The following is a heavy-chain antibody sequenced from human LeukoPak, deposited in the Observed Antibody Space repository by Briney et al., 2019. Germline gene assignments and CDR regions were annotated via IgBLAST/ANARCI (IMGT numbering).Heavy chain of an antibody. V-gene: IGHV1-18*01. Sequence: GASVKVSCKASGYTFTSYGISWVRQAPGQGLEWMGWISAYNGNTNYAQKLQGRVTMTTDTSTSTAYMELRSLRSDDTAVYYCARDFSEYYYDSSGYYDSAFDIWGQGTMVTVSS. CDR3: ARDFSEYYYDSSGYYDSAFDI. CDR2: ISAYNGNT. CDR1: GYTFTSYG. D-gene: IGHD3-22*01. J-gene: IGHJ3*02.